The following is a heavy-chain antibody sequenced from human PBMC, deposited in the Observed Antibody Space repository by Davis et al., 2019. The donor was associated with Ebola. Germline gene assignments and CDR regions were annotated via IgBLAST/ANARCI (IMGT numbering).Heavy chain of an antibody. CDR2: ISGSGGST. Sequence: GESLKISCAASGFTFSSYAMSWVRQAPGKGLEWVSAISGSGGSTYYADSVKGRFTISRDNSKNTLYLQMNSLRAEDTAIYYCAREWGVLRFLEWLLDWGQGTLVTVSS. V-gene: IGHV3-23*01. J-gene: IGHJ4*02. D-gene: IGHD3-3*01. CDR3: AREWGVLRFLEWLLD. CDR1: GFTFSSYA.